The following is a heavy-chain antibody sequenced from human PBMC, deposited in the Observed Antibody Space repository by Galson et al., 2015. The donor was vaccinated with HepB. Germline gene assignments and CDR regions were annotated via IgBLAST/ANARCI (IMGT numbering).Heavy chain of an antibody. J-gene: IGHJ4*02. CDR3: ARDDPYCSGASCYFGY. D-gene: IGHD2-15*01. Sequence: SVKVSCKASGDTLRSYTLTWVRQAPGQGLEWMGGIMPSFGVPSYAPRFQDRVTITADKSTNTAYVELSGLTSEDTAVYYCARDDPYCSGASCYFGYWGQGTLVTVSS. CDR2: IMPSFGVP. CDR1: GDTLRSYT. V-gene: IGHV1-69*10.